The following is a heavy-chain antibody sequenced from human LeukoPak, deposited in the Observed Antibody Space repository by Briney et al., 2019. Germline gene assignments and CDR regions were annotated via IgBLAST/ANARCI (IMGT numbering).Heavy chain of an antibody. V-gene: IGHV1-18*01. CDR1: GYTFTSYG. CDR3: AAVRNNTWYWVWDY. Sequence: ASVKVSCKASGYTFTSYGISWVRQAPGQGLEWMGWISAYNGNTNYAQKLQGRVTMTTDTSTSTAYMELRSLRSEDTAVYYCAAVRNNTWYWVWDYWGQGTLVTVSS. D-gene: IGHD2-8*02. CDR2: ISAYNGNT. J-gene: IGHJ4*02.